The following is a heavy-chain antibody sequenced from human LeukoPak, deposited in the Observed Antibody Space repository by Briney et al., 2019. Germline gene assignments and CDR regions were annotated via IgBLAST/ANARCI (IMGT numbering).Heavy chain of an antibody. D-gene: IGHD3-10*01. CDR3: ARDSSTMVRGVIPYYGMDV. CDR2: IIPIFGTA. CDR1: GGTFSSYA. J-gene: IGHJ6*04. Sequence: ASVKVSCKASGGTFSSYAISWVRQAPGQGLEWMGGIIPIFGTANYAQKFQGRVTITADESTSTAYMDLSSLRSEDTAVYYCARDSSTMVRGVIPYYGMDVWGKGTTVTVSS. V-gene: IGHV1-69*13.